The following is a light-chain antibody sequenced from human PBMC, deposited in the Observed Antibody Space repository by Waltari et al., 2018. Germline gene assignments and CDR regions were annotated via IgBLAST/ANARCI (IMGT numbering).Light chain of an antibody. Sequence: EIVLTQSPATPSLSPGERATLSCRASHSVSSNLAWYQQKSGQAPRLLIYDASNRATGIPARFSGSGSGTDFTLTISSLEPEDFAVYYCQHRNNWPLTFGGGTKVEIK. CDR3: QHRNNWPLT. J-gene: IGKJ4*01. CDR1: HSVSSN. V-gene: IGKV3-11*01. CDR2: DAS.